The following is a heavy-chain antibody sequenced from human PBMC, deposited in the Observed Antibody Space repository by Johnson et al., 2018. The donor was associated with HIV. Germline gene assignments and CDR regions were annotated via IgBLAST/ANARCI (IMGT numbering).Heavy chain of an antibody. J-gene: IGHJ3*02. V-gene: IGHV3-15*01. CDR1: GFTFSDAW. Sequence: VQLVESGGGFVKPGGSLRLSCAASGFTFSDAWMNWVRQSPGKGLEWVGRIKSKVDGGTTDFPAPVKGRFSISRDDSKNTVYLQMNSLKSEDTAVYYCTTEGDALDIWGQGTMVTVSS. CDR3: TTEGDALDI. CDR2: IKSKVDGGTT.